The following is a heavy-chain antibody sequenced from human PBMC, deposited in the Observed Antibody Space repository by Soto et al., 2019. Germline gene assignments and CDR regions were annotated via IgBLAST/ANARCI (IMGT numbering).Heavy chain of an antibody. CDR1: GGTIISYY. CDR3: ASSNIAATGFYYYGMDV. D-gene: IGHD6-13*01. J-gene: IGHJ6*02. CDR2: IYYSGST. V-gene: IGHV4-59*01. Sequence: SETLSLTCTVSGGTIISYYWSWIRQPTGKGLEWIGYIYYSGSTNYNPSLKSRVTISVDTSKNQFSLKLSSVTAADTAVYYCASSNIAATGFYYYGMDVWGRGTTVTVSS.